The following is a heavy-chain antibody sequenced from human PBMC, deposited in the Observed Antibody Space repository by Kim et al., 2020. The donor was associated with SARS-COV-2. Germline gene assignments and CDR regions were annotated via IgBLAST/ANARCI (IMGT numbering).Heavy chain of an antibody. CDR3: ARDSRGSYYFDY. J-gene: IGHJ4*02. V-gene: IGHV3-11*01. CDR1: GFIFSDYY. Sequence: GGSLRLSCAASGFIFSDYYMSWIRQAPGKGLEWISYISSSSRTIYSADSVKGRFTISRDNAKNSLYLQMNSLRAEDTAVYYCARDSRGSYYFDYWGLGTLVTVSS. CDR2: ISSSSRTI.